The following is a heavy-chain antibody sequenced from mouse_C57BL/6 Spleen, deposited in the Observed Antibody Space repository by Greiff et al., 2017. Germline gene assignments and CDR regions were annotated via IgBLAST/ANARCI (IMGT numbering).Heavy chain of an antibody. Sequence: VQLQQSGPELVKPGASVKISCKASGYAFSSSWMNWVKQRPGKGLEWIGRIYPGDGDTNYNGKFKGKATLTADKSSSTAYMQLSSLTSEDSAVYFCARLDYGNYQGAYWGQGTLVTVSA. D-gene: IGHD2-1*01. CDR1: GYAFSSSW. J-gene: IGHJ3*01. CDR3: ARLDYGNYQGAY. V-gene: IGHV1-82*01. CDR2: IYPGDGDT.